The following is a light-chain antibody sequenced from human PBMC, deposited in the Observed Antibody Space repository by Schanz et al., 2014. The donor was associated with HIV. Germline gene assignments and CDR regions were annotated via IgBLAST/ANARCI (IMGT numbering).Light chain of an antibody. CDR3: ATWDISLNGPV. J-gene: IGLJ2*01. CDR1: SSNIGSNY. V-gene: IGLV1-47*01. CDR2: RNN. Sequence: QSVLTQPPSASGTPGQRVTISCSGSSSNIGSNYVYWYQQLPGTAPKLLIYRNNQRPSGVPDRFSGSKSGTSASLAISGLRSEDEADYYCATWDISLNGPVFGGGPKLTVL.